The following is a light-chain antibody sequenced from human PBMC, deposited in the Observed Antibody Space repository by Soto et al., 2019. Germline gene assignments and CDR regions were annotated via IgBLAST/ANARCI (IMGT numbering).Light chain of an antibody. J-gene: IGKJ1*01. CDR1: QSLLNTPKNKNS. CDR2: WAS. V-gene: IGKV4-1*01. CDR3: QQYFNTPLT. Sequence: DVVMTQSPDSLAVSLGERATINCKSSQSLLNTPKNKNSLAWYQQRPGQPPQLLIYWASTRESGVPDRFSGSGSGTNFTRTSSSLQAEDVAVYFCQQYFNTPLTFGQGTKVDIK.